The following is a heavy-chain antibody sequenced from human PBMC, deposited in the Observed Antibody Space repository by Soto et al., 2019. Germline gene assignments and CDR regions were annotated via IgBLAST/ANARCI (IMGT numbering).Heavy chain of an antibody. CDR3: ARFRDIVVVPADIEHPNYGMDV. V-gene: IGHV1-2*04. J-gene: IGHJ6*02. CDR1: GYTFTGYY. D-gene: IGHD2-2*01. Sequence: AVKVSCKASGYTFTGYYMHWVRQAPGQGLEWMGWINPNSGGTNYAQKFQGWVTMTRDTSISTAYMELSRLRSDDTAVYYCARFRDIVVVPADIEHPNYGMDVWGQGTTVTVSS. CDR2: INPNSGGT.